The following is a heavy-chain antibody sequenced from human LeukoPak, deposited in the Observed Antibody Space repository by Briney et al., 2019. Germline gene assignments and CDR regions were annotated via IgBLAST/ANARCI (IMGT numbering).Heavy chain of an antibody. D-gene: IGHD3-22*01. Sequence: SVKVSCKASGGTFSSYAISWVRQAPGQGLGWMGGIIPIFGTANYAQKFQGRVTITADESTSTAYMELSSLRSEDTAVYYCANHYDSSGIRGAFDIWGQGTMVTVSS. V-gene: IGHV1-69*01. J-gene: IGHJ3*02. CDR2: IIPIFGTA. CDR1: GGTFSSYA. CDR3: ANHYDSSGIRGAFDI.